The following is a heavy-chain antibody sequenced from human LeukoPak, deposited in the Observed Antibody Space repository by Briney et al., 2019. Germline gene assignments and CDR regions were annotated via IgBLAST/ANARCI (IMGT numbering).Heavy chain of an antibody. D-gene: IGHD4-17*01. CDR2: INHSGST. CDR1: GGSFSGYY. J-gene: IGHJ5*02. CDR3: ARDQTTVTTDWFDP. Sequence: SETLSLTCAVYGGSFSGYYWSWIRQPPGKGLEWIGEINHSGSTNYNPSLKSRVTISVDTSKNQFSLKLSSVTAAGTAVYYCARDQTTVTTDWFDPWGQGTLVTVSS. V-gene: IGHV4-34*01.